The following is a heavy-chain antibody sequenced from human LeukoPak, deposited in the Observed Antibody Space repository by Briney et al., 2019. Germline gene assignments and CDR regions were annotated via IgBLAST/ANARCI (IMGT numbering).Heavy chain of an antibody. J-gene: IGHJ3*01. V-gene: IGHV4-61*02. CDR2: IYTSGST. D-gene: IGHD2-2*01. CDR3: ARVGWDIVVVPAAITFDL. CDR1: GGSISSGSYY. Sequence: SQTLSLTCTVSGGSISSGSYYWSWIRQPAGKGLEWIGRIYTSGSTNYNPSLKSRVTISVDTSKNQFSLKLSSVTAADTAVYYCARVGWDIVVVPAAITFDLWGQGTMVTVSS.